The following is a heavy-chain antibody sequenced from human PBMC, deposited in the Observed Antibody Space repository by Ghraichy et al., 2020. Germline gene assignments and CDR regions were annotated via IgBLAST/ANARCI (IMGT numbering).Heavy chain of an antibody. Sequence: VKVSCKVSGYTLTELSMHWVRQAPGKGLEWMGGFDPEDGETIYAQKFQGRVTMTEDTSTDTAYMELSSLRSEDTAVYYCATVSVVPAAYSWFDPWGQGTLVTVSS. V-gene: IGHV1-24*01. CDR3: ATVSVVPAAYSWFDP. CDR1: GYTLTELS. D-gene: IGHD2-2*01. CDR2: FDPEDGET. J-gene: IGHJ5*02.